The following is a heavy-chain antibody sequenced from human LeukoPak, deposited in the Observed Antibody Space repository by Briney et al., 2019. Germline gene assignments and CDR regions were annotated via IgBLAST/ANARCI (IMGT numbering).Heavy chain of an antibody. J-gene: IGHJ5*02. CDR2: INPNSGGT. CDR1: GGTFNSYG. CDR3: ARDTPRELERDRVDP. V-gene: IGHV1-2*02. D-gene: IGHD1-1*01. Sequence: ASVKVSCKAPGGTFNSYGISWVRQAPGQGLEWMGWINPNSGGTNYAQKFQGRVTMTRDTSISTAYMELSRLRSDDTAVYYCARDTPRELERDRVDPWGQGTLVTVSS.